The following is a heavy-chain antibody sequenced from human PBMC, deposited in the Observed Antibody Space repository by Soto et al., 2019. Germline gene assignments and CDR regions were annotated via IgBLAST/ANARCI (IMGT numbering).Heavy chain of an antibody. CDR3: ARGPFCGEECYFAY. CDR1: GDSISRHY. D-gene: IGHD2-21*01. Sequence: SETLSLTCSVFGDSISRHYWSWIRQPAGKGLEYIGRIYNSGLINNNPSLESRVSMSVDPSKNQISLKLTSATAAGTAIYYCARGPFCGEECYFAYWGQGTLVTVSS. V-gene: IGHV4-4*07. J-gene: IGHJ4*02. CDR2: IYNSGLI.